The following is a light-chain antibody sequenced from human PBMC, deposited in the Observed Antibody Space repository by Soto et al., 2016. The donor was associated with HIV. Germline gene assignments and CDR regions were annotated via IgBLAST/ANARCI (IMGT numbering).Light chain of an antibody. J-gene: IGKJ4*01. CDR1: QRISSW. CDR3: QQYDNLLLLT. V-gene: IGKV1-33*01. Sequence: DIQMTQSPSFVSASVGETVTISCRASQRISSWLAWYQQKPGKAPKLLIYDASNLETGVPPRFSGSGSGTDFTFTISSLQPEDIATYYCQQYDNLLLLTFGGGTKVEIK. CDR2: DAS.